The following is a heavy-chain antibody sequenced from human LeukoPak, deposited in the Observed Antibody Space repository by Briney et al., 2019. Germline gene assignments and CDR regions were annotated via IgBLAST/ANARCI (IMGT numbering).Heavy chain of an antibody. V-gene: IGHV1-69*05. CDR3: ARDLYHRLDCSGGSCFGTLDY. CDR1: GYTFTSYA. J-gene: IGHJ4*02. Sequence: GASVKVSCKASGYTFTSYAISWVRQAPGQGLEWMGGIIPIFGTANYTQKFQGGGTITTDESTSTAYMELSSLRSEDTAVYYCARDLYHRLDCSGGSCFGTLDYWGQGTLVTVSS. D-gene: IGHD2-15*01. CDR2: IIPIFGTA.